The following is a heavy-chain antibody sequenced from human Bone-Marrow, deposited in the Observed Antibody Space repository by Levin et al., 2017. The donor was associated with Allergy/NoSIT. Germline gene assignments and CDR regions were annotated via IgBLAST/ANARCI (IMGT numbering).Heavy chain of an antibody. Sequence: GESLKISCAASGFPFNTYAMTWVRQAPGRGLEWLSAIRSGAGAASYADSVKGRFTISRDNSRNTLFLQMNSLRAEDTAIYYCAKLGQAGSDEGWGRAFDMWGQGTMVTVSS. CDR1: GFPFNTYA. V-gene: IGHV3-23*01. CDR2: IRSGAGAA. CDR3: AKLGQAGSDEGWGRAFDM. J-gene: IGHJ3*02. D-gene: IGHD7-27*01.